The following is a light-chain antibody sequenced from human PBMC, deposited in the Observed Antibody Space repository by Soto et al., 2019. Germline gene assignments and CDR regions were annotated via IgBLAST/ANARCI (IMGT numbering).Light chain of an antibody. V-gene: IGLV2-11*01. CDR3: CSSAGTYTSV. J-gene: IGLJ3*02. CDR2: DVS. Sequence: SALTQPRSVSGSPGQSVTISCTGTSSDVGGYNYVSWYQQHPGKAPKLMIYDVSKRPSGVPDRFSGSKSGNPASLTISGLQAEDEADYYCCSSAGTYTSVFGGGTKVTVL. CDR1: SSDVGGYNY.